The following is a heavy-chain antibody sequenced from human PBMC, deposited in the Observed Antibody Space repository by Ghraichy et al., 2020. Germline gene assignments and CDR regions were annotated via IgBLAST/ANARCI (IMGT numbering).Heavy chain of an antibody. CDR3: TRVHPRSGTYFD. Sequence: LSLTCEGSGFDFSTNWMHWVRQAPGQGLLWVAHINRDGTVTNYADSVEGRFTISRDNAKNTVYLEMNSLRAEDTAVYFCTRVHPRSGTYFDWGQGALVSVTS. D-gene: IGHD3-10*01. CDR1: GFDFSTNW. CDR2: INRDGTVT. V-gene: IGHV3-74*01. J-gene: IGHJ1*01.